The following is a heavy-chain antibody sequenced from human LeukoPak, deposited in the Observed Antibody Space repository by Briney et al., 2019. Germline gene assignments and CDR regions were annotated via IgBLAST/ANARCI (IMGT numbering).Heavy chain of an antibody. V-gene: IGHV3-74*01. J-gene: IGHJ4*02. CDR3: ARTDHLDY. CDR2: TLSDGSTT. CDR1: GFTLSSNW. Sequence: GGSLRLSCAASGFTLSSNWMHWARQAPGKGLVWVARTLSDGSTTTYADSVKGRFTISRDDAKNTLFLQMNSLRADDTGVYYCARTDHLDYWGQGTLVTVSS. D-gene: IGHD1-1*01.